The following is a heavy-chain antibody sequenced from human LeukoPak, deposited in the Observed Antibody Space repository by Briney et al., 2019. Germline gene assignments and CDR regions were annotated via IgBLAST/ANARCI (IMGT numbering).Heavy chain of an antibody. CDR2: ISGSGGST. CDR1: GFTFSSYA. J-gene: IGHJ4*02. D-gene: IGHD6-6*01. Sequence: GGSLRLSCAASGFTFSSYAMSWVRQAPGKGLEWVSAISGSGGSTYYADSVKGRFTISRDNAKNSLYLQMNSLRAEDTAVYYCAREYSSSSGRSFDYWGQGTLVTVSS. CDR3: AREYSSSSGRSFDY. V-gene: IGHV3-23*01.